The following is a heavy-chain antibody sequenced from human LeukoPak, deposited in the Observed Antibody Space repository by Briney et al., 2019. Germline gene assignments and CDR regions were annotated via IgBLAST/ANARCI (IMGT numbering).Heavy chain of an antibody. D-gene: IGHD3-22*01. Sequence: GASVKVSCKASGYTFTGYYMHWVRQAPGQGLEWMGRINPNSGGTNYAQKFQGRVTMTRDTSISTAYMELSRLRSDDTAVYYCATQRVPYYYDSSGYSLPFDYRGQGTLVTVSS. CDR2: INPNSGGT. CDR3: ATQRVPYYYDSSGYSLPFDY. V-gene: IGHV1-2*06. CDR1: GYTFTGYY. J-gene: IGHJ4*02.